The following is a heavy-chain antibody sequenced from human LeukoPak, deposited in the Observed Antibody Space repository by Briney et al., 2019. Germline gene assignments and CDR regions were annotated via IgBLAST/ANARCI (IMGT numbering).Heavy chain of an antibody. V-gene: IGHV3-23*01. Sequence: GGSLRLSCAASGFTLSSYWIHWVRQAPGKGLEWVSAISGSGGSTYYADSVKGRFTISRDNSKNTLYLQMNSLRAEDTAVYYCAKEQTRSGFDYWGQGTLVTVSS. CDR1: GFTLSSYW. CDR2: ISGSGGST. J-gene: IGHJ4*02. CDR3: AKEQTRSGFDY. D-gene: IGHD3-3*01.